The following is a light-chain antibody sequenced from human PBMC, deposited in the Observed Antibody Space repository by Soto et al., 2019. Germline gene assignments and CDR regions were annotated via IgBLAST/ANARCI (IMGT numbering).Light chain of an antibody. CDR3: SSYAGNYVYV. V-gene: IGLV2-14*01. CDR2: EVS. CDR1: TSDVGGYIS. Sequence: QSALTQPASVSGSPGQSVTISCTGTTSDVGGYISVSWYQQHPGKAPKLMIYEVSNRPSGVSNRFSGSKSGDTASLTISGLQAEDEADYYCSSYAGNYVYVFGSGTQLTVL. J-gene: IGLJ7*01.